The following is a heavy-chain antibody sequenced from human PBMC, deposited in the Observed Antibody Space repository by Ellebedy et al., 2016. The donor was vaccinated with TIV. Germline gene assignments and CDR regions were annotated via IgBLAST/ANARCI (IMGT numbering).Heavy chain of an antibody. CDR1: GGSISGSDYY. J-gene: IGHJ2*01. Sequence: SETLSLTCTVSGGSISGSDYYWGWIRQPPGKGLEWIGNVFDTADTYYNPSLKSRVTISVDTSKNQVSLNLTSVTAADTALYYCARSLLIFSFDKCYFDLWGRGTLVTVSS. D-gene: IGHD3/OR15-3a*01. CDR3: ARSLLIFSFDKCYFDL. CDR2: VFDTADT. V-gene: IGHV4-39*01.